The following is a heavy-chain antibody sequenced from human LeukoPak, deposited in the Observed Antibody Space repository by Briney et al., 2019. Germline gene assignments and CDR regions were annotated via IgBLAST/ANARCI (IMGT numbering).Heavy chain of an antibody. CDR1: GYTLTELF. J-gene: IGHJ5*02. D-gene: IGHD2-2*01. CDR2: FDPEDGET. Sequence: ASVKVSCKVSGYTLTELFMHWVRQAPGKGLEWMGGFDPEDGETIYAQKFQGRVTMTEDTSTDTAYMELSSLRSEDTAVYYCATVGFSTSSPHVWFDPWGQGTLVTVSS. CDR3: ATVGFSTSSPHVWFDP. V-gene: IGHV1-24*01.